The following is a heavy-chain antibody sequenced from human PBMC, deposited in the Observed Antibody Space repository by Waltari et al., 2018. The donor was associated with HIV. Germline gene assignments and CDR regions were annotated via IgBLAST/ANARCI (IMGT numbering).Heavy chain of an antibody. D-gene: IGHD6-19*01. Sequence: EVQLVESGGGLVQPGGSLRLSCAASGFTFSNYTMHWVRQAPGKGLEYLSAITSDGDTTYYVNSVKGRFTISRDNSKNTLYLQMGSLRAEDMAVFYCVRDSSGYYGHFDYWGQRTLVTVSS. CDR2: ITSDGDTT. CDR1: GFTFSNYT. J-gene: IGHJ4*02. V-gene: IGHV3-64*01. CDR3: VRDSSGYYGHFDY.